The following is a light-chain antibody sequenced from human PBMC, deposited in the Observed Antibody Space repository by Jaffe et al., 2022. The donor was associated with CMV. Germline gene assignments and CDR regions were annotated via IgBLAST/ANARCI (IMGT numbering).Light chain of an antibody. CDR2: DAS. J-gene: IGKJ3*01. V-gene: IGKV3-15*01. Sequence: EIVMTQSPDTLSVSPGERATLSCRASQSVSSNLAWYQQKPGQAPRLLIYDASTRATGIPARFSGSGSGTEFTLTISSLQSEDFGVYSCQQYNNWPLFTFGPGTKVDI. CDR3: QQYNNWPLFT. CDR1: QSVSSN.